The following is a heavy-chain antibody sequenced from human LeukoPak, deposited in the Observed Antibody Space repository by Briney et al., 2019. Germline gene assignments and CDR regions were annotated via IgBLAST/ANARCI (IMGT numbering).Heavy chain of an antibody. Sequence: GGSLRLSCAASGFTFSSYAMHWVRQAPGKGLEWVAVTSYDGSNKYYADSVKGRFTISRDNSKNTLYLQMNSLRAEDTAVYYCARDLREYGIDYWGQGTLVTVSS. J-gene: IGHJ4*02. CDR1: GFTFSSYA. D-gene: IGHD2-8*01. V-gene: IGHV3-30-3*01. CDR3: ARDLREYGIDY. CDR2: TSYDGSNK.